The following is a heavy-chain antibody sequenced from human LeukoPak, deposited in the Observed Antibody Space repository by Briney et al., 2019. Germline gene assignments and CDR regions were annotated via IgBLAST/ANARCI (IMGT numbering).Heavy chain of an antibody. D-gene: IGHD3-22*01. Sequence: ASVKVSCTASGYTFTSYYMHWVRQAPGQGLEWMGIINPSGGSTSYAQKFQGRVTMTRDTSTSTVYMELSSLRSEDTAVYYCARANYYDSSGYVGDIPFFDYWGQGTLVTVSS. CDR1: GYTFTSYY. CDR3: ARANYYDSSGYVGDIPFFDY. V-gene: IGHV1-46*01. J-gene: IGHJ4*02. CDR2: INPSGGST.